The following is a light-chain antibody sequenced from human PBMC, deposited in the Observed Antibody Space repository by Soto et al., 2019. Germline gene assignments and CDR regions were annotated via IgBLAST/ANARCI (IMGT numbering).Light chain of an antibody. V-gene: IGLV2-14*01. CDR3: TSYTSSSTYV. CDR2: NVS. J-gene: IGLJ1*01. Sequence: QSALTQPASVSWSPGQSITISCTGTSSDVGGHNSVSWYQQHPGKAPKLMIYNVSNRPSGVSNRFSGPKSGNTASLTISGLLAEDEADYYCTSYTSSSTYVFGAGTKVTVL. CDR1: SSDVGGHNS.